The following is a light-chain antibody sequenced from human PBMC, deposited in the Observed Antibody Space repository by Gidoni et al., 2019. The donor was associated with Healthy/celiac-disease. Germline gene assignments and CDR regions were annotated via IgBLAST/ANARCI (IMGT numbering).Light chain of an antibody. CDR1: QGISSY. CDR2: AAS. V-gene: IGKV1-9*01. CDR3: QQLNSYPRT. Sequence: IQLTQSPSSLSASVGDRVTITCRASQGISSYLAWYQQKPGKAPKLLISAASTLQRGVPSRFSGSGCGTDFTLNNSSLQPEDFATYYCQQLNSYPRTFGPGTKVDIK. J-gene: IGKJ3*01.